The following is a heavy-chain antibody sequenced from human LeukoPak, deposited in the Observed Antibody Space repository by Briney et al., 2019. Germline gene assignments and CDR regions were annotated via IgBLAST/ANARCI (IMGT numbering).Heavy chain of an antibody. CDR3: AKRKYCSGGSCYSPGYYYYYGMDV. V-gene: IGHV3-23*01. D-gene: IGHD2-15*01. CDR2: ISGSGGST. J-gene: IGHJ6*02. CDR1: GFTFSSYA. Sequence: PGGSLRLSCAASGFTFSSYAMSWVRQAPGKGLEWVSAISGSGGSTYYADSVKGRFTISRDNSKNTLYLQMNSLRAEDTAVYYCAKRKYCSGGSCYSPGYYYYYGMDVWGQGTTVTVSS.